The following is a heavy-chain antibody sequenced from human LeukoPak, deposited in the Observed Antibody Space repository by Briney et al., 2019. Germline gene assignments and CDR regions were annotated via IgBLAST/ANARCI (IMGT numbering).Heavy chain of an antibody. D-gene: IGHD3-10*01. CDR2: IESNGLT. J-gene: IGHJ5*01. CDR3: AKAATYFYGSVTYDWFES. Sequence: GGSLRLSREASGFTFSSYWMHRVRQIPGKGLMWVSRIESNGLTLYADSVRDRFTISRDNGKNTIYLQMNSLRVDDTAIYYCAKAATYFYGSVTYDWFESWGQGTLVTVSS. CDR1: GFTFSSYW. V-gene: IGHV3-74*01.